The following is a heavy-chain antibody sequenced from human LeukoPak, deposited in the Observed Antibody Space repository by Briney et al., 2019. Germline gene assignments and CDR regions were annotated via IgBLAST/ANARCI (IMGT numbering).Heavy chain of an antibody. CDR3: ARDGGGGYEGWYWSYYFDY. CDR1: GFTFSSYE. D-gene: IGHD6-19*01. CDR2: ISSSGSTI. J-gene: IGHJ4*02. V-gene: IGHV3-48*03. Sequence: PGGSLRLSCAASGFTFSSYEMNWVRQAPGKGLEWVSYISSSGSTIYYADSVKGRFTISRDNAKNSLYLQMNSLRAEDTAVYYCARDGGGGYEGWYWSYYFDYWGQGTLVTVSS.